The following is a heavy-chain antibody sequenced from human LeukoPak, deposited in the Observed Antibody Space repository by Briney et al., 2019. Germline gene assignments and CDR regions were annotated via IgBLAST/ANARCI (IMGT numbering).Heavy chain of an antibody. V-gene: IGHV1-69*04. Sequence: SVKVSCKASGGTFSSYAISWVRQAPGQGLEWMGRVIPILGIANYAQKFQGRVTITADKSTSTAYMELSSLRSEDTAVYYCARGGGAAAGALGYWGQGTLVTVSS. J-gene: IGHJ4*02. CDR2: VIPILGIA. CDR1: GGTFSSYA. D-gene: IGHD6-13*01. CDR3: ARGGGAAAGALGY.